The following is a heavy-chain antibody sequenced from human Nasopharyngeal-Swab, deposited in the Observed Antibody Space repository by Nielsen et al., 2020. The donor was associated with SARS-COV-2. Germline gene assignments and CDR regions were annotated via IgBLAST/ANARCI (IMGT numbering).Heavy chain of an antibody. CDR1: GFTFSDSA. V-gene: IGHV3-73*01. CDR3: TRCGGGCYSGRDY. D-gene: IGHD2-15*01. CDR2: IRSKGNNYAT. J-gene: IGHJ4*02. Sequence: GGSLKLSCAASGFTFSDSAIHWVRQASGKGLEGVGRIRSKGNNYATAYSASVKGRFIIFRDDPTNTAYLQTNSLKTEDTAMYYCTRCGGGCYSGRDYWGQGTLVTVSS.